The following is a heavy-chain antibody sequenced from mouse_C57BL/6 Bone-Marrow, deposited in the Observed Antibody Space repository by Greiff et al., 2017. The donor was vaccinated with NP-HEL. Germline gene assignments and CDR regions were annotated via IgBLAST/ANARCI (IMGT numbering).Heavy chain of an antibody. CDR1: DSEVFPIAY. V-gene: IGHV15-2*01. D-gene: IGHD2-4*01. J-gene: IGHJ3*01. CDR2: ILPSIGRT. Sequence: QVQLQQSGSELRSPGSSVKLSCKDFDSEVFPIAYMSWVRQKPGHGFEWIGGILPSIGRTIYGDKFEDKATLDADTLSNTAYLELNSLTSEDSSIYYCARRDDYGWFAYWGQGTLVTVSA. CDR3: ARRDDYGWFAY.